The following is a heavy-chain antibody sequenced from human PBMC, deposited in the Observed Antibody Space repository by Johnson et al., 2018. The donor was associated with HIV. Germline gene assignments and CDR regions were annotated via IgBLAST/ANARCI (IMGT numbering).Heavy chain of an antibody. J-gene: IGHJ3*02. Sequence: VQPGRSLRLSCAASGFTLSHYGMAWVRQAPGKGLEWVAVMSNDGSNKYYADSVKGRSTISRDNSKNTLYLQMNSLRGEDTAVYYCARGDIGWNDDFAFDIWGQGTMVTVSS. D-gene: IGHD1-1*01. CDR2: MSNDGSNK. V-gene: IGHV3-30*03. CDR3: ARGDIGWNDDFAFDI. CDR1: GFTLSHYG.